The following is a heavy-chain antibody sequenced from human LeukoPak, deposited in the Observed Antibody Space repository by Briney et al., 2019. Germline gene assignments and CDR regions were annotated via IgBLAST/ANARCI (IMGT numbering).Heavy chain of an antibody. J-gene: IGHJ4*02. CDR2: IVVGSGNT. V-gene: IGHV1-58*02. D-gene: IGHD3-22*01. Sequence: GTSVKVSCKASGFTFTSSAMQWVRQARGQRLEWIGWIVVGSGNTNYAQKFQGRVTMTRNTSISTAYMELSSLRSEDTAVYYCARSFSFDSSGYYNWGQGTLVTVSS. CDR1: GFTFTSSA. CDR3: ARSFSFDSSGYYN.